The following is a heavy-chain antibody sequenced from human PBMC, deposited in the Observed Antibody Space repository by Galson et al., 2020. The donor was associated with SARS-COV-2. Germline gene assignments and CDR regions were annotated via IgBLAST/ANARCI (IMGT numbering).Heavy chain of an antibody. Sequence: GGSLRLSCAASGFTFSSYWMHWVRQAPGKGLVWVSRINSDGSSTSYADSVKGRFTISRDNAKNTLYLQMNSLRAEDTAVYYCARETNGTILLLFGELLYNWFDPWGQGTLVTVSS. V-gene: IGHV3-74*01. CDR3: ARETNGTILLLFGELLYNWFDP. CDR2: INSDGSST. CDR1: GFTFSSYW. D-gene: IGHD3-10*01. J-gene: IGHJ5*02.